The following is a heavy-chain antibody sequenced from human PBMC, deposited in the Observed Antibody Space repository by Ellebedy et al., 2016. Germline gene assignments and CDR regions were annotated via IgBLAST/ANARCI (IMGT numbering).Heavy chain of an antibody. D-gene: IGHD6-13*01. CDR1: GFTFSSYS. CDR2: ISSSSSYI. V-gene: IGHV3-21*01. CDR3: ARVSDHTAAGPGVFDY. Sequence: GESLKISCAASGFTFSSYSMNWVRQAPGKGLEWVSSISSSSSYIYYADSVKGRFTISRDNAKNSLYLQMNSLRAEDTAVYYCARVSDHTAAGPGVFDYWGQGTLVTVSS. J-gene: IGHJ4*02.